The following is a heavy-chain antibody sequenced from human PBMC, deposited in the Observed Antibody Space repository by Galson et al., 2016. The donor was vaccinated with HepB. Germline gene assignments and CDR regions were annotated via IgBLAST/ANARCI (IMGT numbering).Heavy chain of an antibody. CDR1: GNSFATNW. CDR3: ARPRGYDNYFDY. D-gene: IGHD5-12*01. V-gene: IGHV5-51*01. CDR2: IYPGDSDA. Sequence: QSGAEVKKPGESLKISCKDSGNSFATNWIGWVRQMPEKGLEWMGIIYPGDSDARYSPSFQGQVTISADKSISTAYLQGSSLRASDTAMYFCARPRGYDNYFDYWGQGTLVTVSS. J-gene: IGHJ4*02.